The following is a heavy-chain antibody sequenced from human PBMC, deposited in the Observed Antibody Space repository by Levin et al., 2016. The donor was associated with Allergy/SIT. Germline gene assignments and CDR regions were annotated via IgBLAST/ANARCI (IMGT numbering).Heavy chain of an antibody. CDR1: GFSFSRYP. Sequence: GESLKISCAASGFSFSRYPMHWVRQAPGKGLEWMGVISYDGRITAYADSVKGRFTISRDDSKNTLYLQMSGLKAEDTAVYYCVRDPYAGRPDYFDNWGQGTLVIVSS. CDR3: VRDPYAGRPDYFDN. CDR2: ISYDGRIT. J-gene: IGHJ4*02. D-gene: IGHD1-1*01. V-gene: IGHV3-30*04.